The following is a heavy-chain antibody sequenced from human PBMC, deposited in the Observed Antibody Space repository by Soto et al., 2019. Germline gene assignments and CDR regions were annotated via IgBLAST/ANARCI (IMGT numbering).Heavy chain of an antibody. D-gene: IGHD5-18*01. V-gene: IGHV1-69*06. CDR2: IIPIFGTA. Sequence: SVKVSCKASGGTFSIYAISGVGQSAVQWLEWMGGIIPIFGTANYAQRFQGRVTITADKSTSTAYMELSSLRSEDTAVYYCARDRRTAMADYYYYGMDVWGQGTTVTVSS. CDR3: ARDRRTAMADYYYYGMDV. CDR1: GGTFSIYA. J-gene: IGHJ6*02.